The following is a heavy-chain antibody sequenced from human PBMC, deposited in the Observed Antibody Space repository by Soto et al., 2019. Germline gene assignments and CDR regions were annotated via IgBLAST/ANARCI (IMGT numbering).Heavy chain of an antibody. CDR2: FDPEDGEK. D-gene: IGHD1-1*01. V-gene: IGHV1-24*01. CDR1: GHTLTELS. CDR3: AAGGTRWLHSPFDY. Sequence: QVQLVQSGAEVKKPGASVKVSCKVSGHTLTELSMHWVRQAPGKGLGWLGGFDPEDGEKISAQNFQGRVTMTEDTXXDSTDMELSSLRSEDTAVYYCAAGGTRWLHSPFDYWGQGTLVTISS. J-gene: IGHJ4*02.